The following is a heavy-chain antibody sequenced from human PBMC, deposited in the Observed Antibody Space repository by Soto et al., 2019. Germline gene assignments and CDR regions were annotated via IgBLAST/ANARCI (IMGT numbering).Heavy chain of an antibody. CDR1: GGSIRTGDYY. Sequence: SETLSLTCTVSGGSIRTGDYYWTWIRQPPGKGLEWIGYIHYSGRTYYNPSLRSRLTTSVDTSKNQFSLKLSSVTAADTAVYYCAIEVDSGYDSGSPDYYYGMDVWGQGTTVTVSS. J-gene: IGHJ6*02. V-gene: IGHV4-30-4*01. D-gene: IGHD5-12*01. CDR2: IHYSGRT. CDR3: AIEVDSGYDSGSPDYYYGMDV.